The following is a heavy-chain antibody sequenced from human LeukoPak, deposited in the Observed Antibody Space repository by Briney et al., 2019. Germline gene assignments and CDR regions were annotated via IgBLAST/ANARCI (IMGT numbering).Heavy chain of an antibody. CDR1: GFTFSSYW. V-gene: IGHV3-7*01. J-gene: IGHJ4*02. CDR2: IKQDGSEK. D-gene: IGHD2-21*02. Sequence: GGSLRLSCAASGFTFSSYWMSWVRQAPGKGLEWVANIKQDGSEKYYVDSVKGRFTISRDNAKNSLYLQMSSLRAEDTAVYYCARERNYCGGDCYLNWGQGTLVTVCS. CDR3: ARERNYCGGDCYLN.